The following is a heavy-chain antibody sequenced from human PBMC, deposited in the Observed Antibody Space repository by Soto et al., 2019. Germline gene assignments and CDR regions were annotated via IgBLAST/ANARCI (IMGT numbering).Heavy chain of an antibody. D-gene: IGHD6-6*01. CDR2: IYYSGST. CDR3: ASGMRIAAQGWFDP. J-gene: IGHJ5*02. V-gene: IGHV4-31*03. CDR1: GGSISSGGYY. Sequence: PSETLSLTCTVSGGSISSGGYYWSWIRQHPGKGLEWIGYIYYSGSTYYNPSLKSRVTMSVDTSKNQFSLKLSSVTAADTAVYYCASGMRIAAQGWFDPWGQGTLVTVSS.